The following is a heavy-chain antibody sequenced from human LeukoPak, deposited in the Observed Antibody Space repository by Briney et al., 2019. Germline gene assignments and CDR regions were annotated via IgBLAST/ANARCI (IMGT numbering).Heavy chain of an antibody. CDR2: ISSSRSTI. CDR1: GFTFSSYE. D-gene: IGHD7-27*01. J-gene: IGHJ4*02. V-gene: IGHV3-48*03. Sequence: GGSLRLSCAASGFTFSSYEMNWVRQAPGKGLEWVSYISSSRSTIYYADSVKGRFTISRDNAKNSLYLQMNSLRAEDTAVYYCARDRAWGNGFDYWGQGTLVTVSS. CDR3: ARDRAWGNGFDY.